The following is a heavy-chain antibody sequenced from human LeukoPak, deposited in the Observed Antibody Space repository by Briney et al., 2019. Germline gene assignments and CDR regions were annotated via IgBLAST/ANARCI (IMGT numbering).Heavy chain of an antibody. CDR2: ISTVSTYT. Sequence: GSLRLSCAASGFNFSSYAMNWVRQAPGKGLEWVASISTVSTYTFYADSVKGRFSISRDNVRNLLFLQMSSLGAEDTAVYYCARDGSGFYLYNYMDVWGKGTTVTVSS. J-gene: IGHJ6*03. V-gene: IGHV3-21*06. D-gene: IGHD6-25*01. CDR3: ARDGSGFYLYNYMDV. CDR1: GFNFSSYA.